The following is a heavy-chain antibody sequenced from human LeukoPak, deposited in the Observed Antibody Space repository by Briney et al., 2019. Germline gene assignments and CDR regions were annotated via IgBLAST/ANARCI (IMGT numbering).Heavy chain of an antibody. CDR2: MNPNSGNT. Sequence: ASVKVSCKASGYTFTSYDINWVRQATGQGLEWMGWMNPNSGNTGYAQKFQGRVTMTRNTSISTAYMELSSLRSEDTAVYYCARGPLKQQLALLGLRYWGQGTLVTVSS. CDR1: GYTFTSYD. V-gene: IGHV1-8*01. J-gene: IGHJ4*02. CDR3: ARGPLKQQLALLGLRY. D-gene: IGHD6-13*01.